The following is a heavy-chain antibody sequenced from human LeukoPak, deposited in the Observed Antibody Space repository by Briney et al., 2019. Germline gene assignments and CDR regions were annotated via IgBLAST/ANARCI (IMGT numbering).Heavy chain of an antibody. V-gene: IGHV3-30*04. Sequence: PGGSLRLSCAASGFTFNSYAMHWVRQAPGKGLEWVTLISYDGSNKYYADSVKGRFTISRDNSKNTLFLQMNSLRDEDTALYYCARHLNWFDPWGQGTLVTVSS. CDR3: ARHLNWFDP. J-gene: IGHJ5*02. CDR2: ISYDGSNK. CDR1: GFTFNSYA.